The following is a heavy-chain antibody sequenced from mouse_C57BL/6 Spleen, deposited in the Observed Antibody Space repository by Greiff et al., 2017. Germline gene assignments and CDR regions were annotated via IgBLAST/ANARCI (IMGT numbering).Heavy chain of an antibody. CDR3: ARGEGLRGYFDV. Sequence: QVQLQQSGTELVKPGASVKLSCKASGYTFTSYWMHWVKQRPGQGLEWIGNINPSNGGTNYNEKFKSKATLTVDKSSSTAYMQLSSLTSEDSAVYYCARGEGLRGYFDVWGTGTTVTVSS. D-gene: IGHD2-4*01. CDR2: INPSNGGT. V-gene: IGHV1-53*01. J-gene: IGHJ1*03. CDR1: GYTFTSYW.